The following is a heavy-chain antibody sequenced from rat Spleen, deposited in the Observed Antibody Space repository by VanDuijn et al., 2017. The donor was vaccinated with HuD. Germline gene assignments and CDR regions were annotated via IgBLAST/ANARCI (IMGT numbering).Heavy chain of an antibody. V-gene: IGHV2S12*01. Sequence: VQLKESGPGLVQTTQTLTVTCTVSGFSLTSYHVSWVRQPPGKGLEWIAAISSGGGAFYTSALKSRLSYSRDTSKSQVFLKVSSLQTEDTAIYFCTGDRSHPGLTPYVMDAWGQGTSVTVSS. CDR2: ISSGGGA. CDR3: TGDRSHPGLTPYVMDA. J-gene: IGHJ4*01. CDR1: GFSLTSYH. D-gene: IGHD1-4*01.